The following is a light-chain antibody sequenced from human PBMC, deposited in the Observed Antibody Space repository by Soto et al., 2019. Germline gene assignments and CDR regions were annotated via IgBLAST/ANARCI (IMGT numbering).Light chain of an antibody. CDR3: SSYTSSSTV. CDR1: SSNLGAGYD. J-gene: IGLJ3*02. CDR2: GNR. V-gene: IGLV1-40*01. Sequence: QSVLTQPPSVSGAPGQRVTLSCTGNSSNLGAGYDVHWYQQLPGAAPKLVIFGNRNRPSGVPERFSGSKSGTSASLAITGLQAEDEADYYCSSYTSSSTVFGGGTQLTVL.